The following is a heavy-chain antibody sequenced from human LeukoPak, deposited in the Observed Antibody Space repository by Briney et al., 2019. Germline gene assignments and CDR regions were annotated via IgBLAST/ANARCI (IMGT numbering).Heavy chain of an antibody. J-gene: IGHJ3*02. Sequence: PGGSLRLSCAASGFTFSSYGMSWVRQAPGKGLEWVSVIYSGGSTYYADSVKGRFTISRDNSKNTLYLQMNSLRAEDTAVYYCARYERPTVGAFDIWGQGTMVTVSS. D-gene: IGHD4-23*01. CDR1: GFTFSSYG. CDR3: ARYERPTVGAFDI. V-gene: IGHV3-66*01. CDR2: IYSGGST.